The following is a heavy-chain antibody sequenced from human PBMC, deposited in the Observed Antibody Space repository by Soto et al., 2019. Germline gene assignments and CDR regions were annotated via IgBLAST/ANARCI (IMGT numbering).Heavy chain of an antibody. V-gene: IGHV4-59*01. CDR3: ASKSNRYYDNGLSLDY. CDR1: GGSISSYY. D-gene: IGHD3-22*01. CDR2: IYYSGST. J-gene: IGHJ4*02. Sequence: SETLSLTCTVSGGSISSYYWSWIRQPPGKGREWIGYIYYSGSTNYNPSLKSRVTISVDTSKNQFSLKLSSVTAADTAVYHCASKSNRYYDNGLSLDYWGQGTLLTVSS.